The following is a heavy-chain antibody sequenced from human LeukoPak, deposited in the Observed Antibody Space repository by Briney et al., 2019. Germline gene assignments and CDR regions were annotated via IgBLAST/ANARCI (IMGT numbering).Heavy chain of an antibody. J-gene: IGHJ4*02. CDR1: GGTFSSYA. V-gene: IGHV1-69*13. Sequence: ASVKVSCKASGGTFSSYAISWVRQAPGQGLEWMGGIIPIFGTANYAQKFQGRVTITADESTSTAYMELSSLRSEDMAVYYCAREPGAGDCSSTSCSYWDYWGQGTLVTVSS. D-gene: IGHD2-2*01. CDR3: AREPGAGDCSSTSCSYWDY. CDR2: IIPIFGTA.